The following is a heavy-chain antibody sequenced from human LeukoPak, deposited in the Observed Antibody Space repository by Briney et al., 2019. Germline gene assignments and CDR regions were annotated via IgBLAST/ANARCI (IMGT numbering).Heavy chain of an antibody. V-gene: IGHV1-2*02. CDR1: GYTFTDYH. Sequence: GASVKVSCKASGYTFTDYHMHWVRQAPGQGLEWMGWINPNSGGTNYAQKFQGRVTMTRDTSISTAYMELSSLRSDDTAVYYCARVMVQLERLNAFDYWGQGTLVTVSS. CDR3: ARVMVQLERLNAFDY. CDR2: INPNSGGT. D-gene: IGHD1-1*01. J-gene: IGHJ4*02.